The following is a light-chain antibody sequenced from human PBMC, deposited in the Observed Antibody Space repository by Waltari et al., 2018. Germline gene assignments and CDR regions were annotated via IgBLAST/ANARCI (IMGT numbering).Light chain of an antibody. CDR3: QQLHSYPRT. V-gene: IGKV1-9*01. Sequence: DIQLTQSPSFLSASVGDRVTITCRASQGIGSYLACYQQKPGKAPTHLIYAASTLQSGVPSRFSGSYSGTEFTLTISSLQPEDFASYFCQQLHSYPRTFGGGTKMVI. CDR2: AAS. CDR1: QGIGSY. J-gene: IGKJ4*01.